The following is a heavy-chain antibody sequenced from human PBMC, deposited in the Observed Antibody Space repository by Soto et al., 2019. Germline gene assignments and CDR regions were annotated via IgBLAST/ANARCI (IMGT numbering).Heavy chain of an antibody. D-gene: IGHD3-16*01. CDR3: AKDRLAGGFDY. CDR2: ISYDGGNK. Sequence: GGSLRLSCAASGFTFSSYAMHWVRQAPGKGLEWVAVISYDGGNKYYADSVKGRFTISRDNSRNTVYLQMNSLRADDTAVYYCAKDRLAGGFDYWGQGTLVTVSS. J-gene: IGHJ4*02. CDR1: GFTFSSYA. V-gene: IGHV3-30-3*01.